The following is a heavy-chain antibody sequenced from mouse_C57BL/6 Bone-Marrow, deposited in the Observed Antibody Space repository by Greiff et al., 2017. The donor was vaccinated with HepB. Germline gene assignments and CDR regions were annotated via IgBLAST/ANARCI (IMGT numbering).Heavy chain of an antibody. CDR3: ARSRGIYYGSSYRRAFGF. V-gene: IGHV1-59*01. CDR1: GYTFTSYW. D-gene: IGHD1-1*01. J-gene: IGHJ2*03. CDR2: IDPSDSYT. Sequence: QVQLQQSGAELVRPGTSVKLSCKASGYTFTSYWMHWVKQRPGQGLEWIGVIDPSDSYTNYNQKFKGKATLTVDTSSSTAYMQLSSLTSEDSAVYYCARSRGIYYGSSYRRAFGFWGKDTSLPVSS.